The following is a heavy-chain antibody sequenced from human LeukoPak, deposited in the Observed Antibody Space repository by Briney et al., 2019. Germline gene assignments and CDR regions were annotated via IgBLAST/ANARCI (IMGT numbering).Heavy chain of an antibody. CDR2: IIPIFGTA. D-gene: IGHD3-22*01. Sequence: SVKVSCKASGGTFSSYAISWVRQAPGQGLEWMGGIIPIFGTANYAQKFQGRVTITADESTSTAYMELSSLRSEDTAVYYCAREGPPDSSGYYSPFDYWGQGTLVTASS. CDR1: GGTFSSYA. J-gene: IGHJ4*02. V-gene: IGHV1-69*01. CDR3: AREGPPDSSGYYSPFDY.